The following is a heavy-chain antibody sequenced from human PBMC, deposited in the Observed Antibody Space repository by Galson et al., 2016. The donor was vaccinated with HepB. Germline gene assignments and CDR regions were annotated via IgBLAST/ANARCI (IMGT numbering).Heavy chain of an antibody. CDR2: ISYDGSNK. V-gene: IGHV3-30*03. J-gene: IGHJ6*02. CDR1: GFTFSRYG. Sequence: SLRLSCAASGFTFSRYGMHWVRQAPGQGLEWVTFISYDGSNKYYADYVKGRFTISRDTSKNTLYLQMNSLRAEDTAVYYCARDGIPSPQDIGVRLPPPYYYGMDVWGQGTAATVSS. CDR3: ARDGIPSPQDIGVRLPPPYYYGMDV. D-gene: IGHD6-6*01.